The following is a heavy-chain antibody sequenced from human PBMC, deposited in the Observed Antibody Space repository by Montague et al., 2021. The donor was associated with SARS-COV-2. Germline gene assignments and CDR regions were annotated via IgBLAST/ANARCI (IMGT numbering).Heavy chain of an antibody. J-gene: IGHJ4*02. V-gene: IGHV3-23*01. D-gene: IGHD6-6*01. Sequence: SLRLSCAASGFTFSKFGMNWVRQAPGKGLEWVSTIDPAVGATYYADSVRGRFAISRDNSKNILSLQMDSLTADDTAVYYCASSNFFAYWGQGTLITVSS. CDR3: ASSNFFAY. CDR1: GFTFSKFG. CDR2: IDPAVGAT.